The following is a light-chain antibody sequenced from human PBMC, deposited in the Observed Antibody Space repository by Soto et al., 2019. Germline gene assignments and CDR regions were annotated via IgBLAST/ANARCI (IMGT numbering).Light chain of an antibody. CDR2: AAS. J-gene: IGKJ3*01. CDR1: QDIRND. Sequence: IQMTQSPFAMSASVGDRVTITCRASQDIRNDLAWYQQKPGKVPKVLIHAASTLQSGVPSRFSGSGSGTDFTLTISGLQPDDVATYYCQKCNIAPFTFGPGTKVDIK. V-gene: IGKV1-27*01. CDR3: QKCNIAPFT.